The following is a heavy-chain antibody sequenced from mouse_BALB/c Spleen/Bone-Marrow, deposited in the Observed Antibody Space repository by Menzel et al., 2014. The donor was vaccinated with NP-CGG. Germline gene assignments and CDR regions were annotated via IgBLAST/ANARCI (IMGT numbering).Heavy chain of an antibody. CDR2: ISNGGGST. D-gene: IGHD2-3*01. Sequence: EVQVVESGGGLVQPGGSPKLSCATSGFTFSDYYMYWVRQTPEKRLEWVAYISNGGGSTYYPDTVKGRFTISRDNAKNTLYLQMSRLKSEDTAMYYCARRGWYYAMDYWGQGTSVTVSS. J-gene: IGHJ4*01. CDR3: ARRGWYYAMDY. CDR1: GFTFSDYY. V-gene: IGHV5-12*02.